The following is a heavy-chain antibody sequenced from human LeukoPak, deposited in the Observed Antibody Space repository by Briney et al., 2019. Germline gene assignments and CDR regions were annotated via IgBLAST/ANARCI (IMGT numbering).Heavy chain of an antibody. CDR2: IYYSGST. J-gene: IGHJ6*03. CDR1: GGSISSSSYY. Sequence: PSETLSLTCTVSGGSISSSSYYWGWIRQPPGKELEWIGSIYYSGSTYSNPSLKSRVTISVDPSKNQFSLKLSSVTAADTAVYYCARHSGYSYGYAYYYYYMDVWGKGTTVAVSS. V-gene: IGHV4-39*01. CDR3: ARHSGYSYGYAYYYYYMDV. D-gene: IGHD5-18*01.